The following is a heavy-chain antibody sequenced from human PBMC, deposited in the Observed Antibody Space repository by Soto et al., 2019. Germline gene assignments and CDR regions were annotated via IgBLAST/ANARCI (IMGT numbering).Heavy chain of an antibody. J-gene: IGHJ6*03. Sequence: TGGFLRLSCAASGFPFSSYAMSWVRQAPGKGLEWVSAISGSGGSTYYADSVKGRFTISRDNSKNTLYLQMNSLRAEDTAVYYCAKYRQLVLLLYMDVWGKGTTVTVSS. CDR1: GFPFSSYA. CDR2: ISGSGGST. D-gene: IGHD6-13*01. CDR3: AKYRQLVLLLYMDV. V-gene: IGHV3-23*01.